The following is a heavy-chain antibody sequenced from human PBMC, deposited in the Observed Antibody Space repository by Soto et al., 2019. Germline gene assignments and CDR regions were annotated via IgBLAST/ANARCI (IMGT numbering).Heavy chain of an antibody. V-gene: IGHV1-3*01. CDR1: GYTFTSYA. Sequence: GASVKVSCKASGYTFTSYAMHWVRQAPGQRLEWMGWINAGNGSTKYSQKFQGRVTITRDTSASTAYMELSSLRSEDTAVYYCARVESSGWYRVGYYYYGMDVWGQGTTVTVSS. CDR3: ARVESSGWYRVGYYYYGMDV. CDR2: INAGNGST. D-gene: IGHD6-19*01. J-gene: IGHJ6*02.